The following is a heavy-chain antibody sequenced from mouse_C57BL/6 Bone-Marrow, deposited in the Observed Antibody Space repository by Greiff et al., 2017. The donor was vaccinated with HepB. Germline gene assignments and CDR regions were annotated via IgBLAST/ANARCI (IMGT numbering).Heavy chain of an antibody. V-gene: IGHV5-15*01. CDR3: ARGYYGSWYFDV. CDR1: GFTFSDYG. CDR2: ISNLAYSI. D-gene: IGHD1-1*01. J-gene: IGHJ1*03. Sequence: EVQLVESGGGLVQPGGSLKLSCAASGFTFSDYGMAWVRQAPRKGPEWVAFISNLAYSIYYADTVTGRFTISRENAKNTLYLEMSSLRSEDTAMYYCARGYYGSWYFDVWGTGTTVTVSS.